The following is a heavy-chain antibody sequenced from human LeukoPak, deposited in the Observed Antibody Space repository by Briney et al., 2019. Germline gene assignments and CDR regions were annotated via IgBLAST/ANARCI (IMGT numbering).Heavy chain of an antibody. J-gene: IGHJ4*02. Sequence: SETLSLTCTVSGGSISGYYWSWSRQPPGKGVEWIGNLYYMRGAWYKSSLKSRVTISVDRSKNQFSLKLSSVTAADTAVYYCARDQGSSSSGFDYWGQGTLVTVSS. CDR2: LYYMRGA. CDR3: ARDQGSSSSGFDY. CDR1: GGSISGYY. V-gene: IGHV4-59*12. D-gene: IGHD6-6*01.